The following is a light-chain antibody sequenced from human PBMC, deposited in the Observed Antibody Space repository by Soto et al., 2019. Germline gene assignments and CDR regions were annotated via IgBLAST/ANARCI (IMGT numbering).Light chain of an antibody. CDR2: GAS. CDR3: QQYGSSPLFT. CDR1: QSVSSSY. V-gene: IGKV3-20*01. J-gene: IGKJ3*01. Sequence: EIVLTHSPGTLSLSPGERATLSCRASQSVSSSYLAWYQQKPGQAPRLLIYGASSRATGIPHRFSGSGSGTDFTLTISRLEPEDFAVYYCQQYGSSPLFTFGPGTKVDIK.